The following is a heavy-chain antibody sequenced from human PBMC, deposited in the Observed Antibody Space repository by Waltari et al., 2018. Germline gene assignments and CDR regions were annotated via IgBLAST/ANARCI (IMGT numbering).Heavy chain of an antibody. CDR1: GYTFTSYY. V-gene: IGHV1-46*01. CDR3: ARDPCSGGSCYHWFDP. CDR2: INPSGGST. Sequence: QVQLVQSGAEVKKPGASVKVSCKASGYTFTSYYMHWVRQAPGQGLEWMGIINPSGGSTSYAQKFQGRVTMTRETSTSTVYMELSSLRSEDTAVYYCARDPCSGGSCYHWFDPWGQGTLVTVSS. J-gene: IGHJ5*02. D-gene: IGHD2-15*01.